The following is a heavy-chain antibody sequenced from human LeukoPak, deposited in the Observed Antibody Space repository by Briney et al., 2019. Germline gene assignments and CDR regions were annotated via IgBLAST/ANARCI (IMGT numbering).Heavy chain of an antibody. CDR1: GYTFTSYG. D-gene: IGHD4-23*01. V-gene: IGHV1-18*01. CDR2: ISAYNGNT. CDR3: ARDTFYGGNSSSAFDI. J-gene: IGHJ3*02. Sequence: GASVKVSCKASGYTFTSYGISWVRQAPGRGLEWMGWISAYNGNTNCAQKLQGRVTMTTDTSTSTAYMELRSLRSDDTAVYYCARDTFYGGNSSSAFDIWGQGTMVTVSS.